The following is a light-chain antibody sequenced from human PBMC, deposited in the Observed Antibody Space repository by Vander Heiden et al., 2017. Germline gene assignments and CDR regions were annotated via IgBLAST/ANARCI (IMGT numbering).Light chain of an antibody. CDR2: KAS. Sequence: TQLPQPPSTLSASVGDTVTITCRASQSVSNWLAWYQQKPGKAPKLLIYKASFLESGVPSRFSGSGSGTEFTLTISSLQPDDFATYYCQQYNNYWTFGQGTKVEIK. V-gene: IGKV1-5*03. CDR1: QSVSNW. J-gene: IGKJ1*01. CDR3: QQYNNYWT.